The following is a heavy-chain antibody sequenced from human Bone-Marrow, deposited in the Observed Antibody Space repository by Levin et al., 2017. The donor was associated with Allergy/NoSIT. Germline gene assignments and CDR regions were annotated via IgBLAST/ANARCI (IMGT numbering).Heavy chain of an antibody. CDR1: GYSFVYYD. Sequence: ASVKVSCKASGYSFVYYDINWVRQAAGQGLEWMGWMSPASGETNYAQKFQDRVTITRNTSLNTAYMELSGLNSDDSAVYYCATGVYCDYIGLRAFVYWGQGMQVTVSS. CDR2: MSPASGET. V-gene: IGHV1-8*01. J-gene: IGHJ4*02. CDR3: ATGVYCDYIGLRAFVY. D-gene: IGHD3-16*01.